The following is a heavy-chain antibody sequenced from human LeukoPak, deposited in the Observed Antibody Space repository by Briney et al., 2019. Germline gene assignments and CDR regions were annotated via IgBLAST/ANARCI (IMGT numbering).Heavy chain of an antibody. CDR3: ARSRRNDYGDYVAFDI. D-gene: IGHD4-17*01. CDR1: GFTFSSYS. CDR2: ISSSSSYI. J-gene: IGHJ3*02. V-gene: IGHV3-21*01. Sequence: GGSLRLSCAASGFTFSSYSMNWVRQAPGKGLEWVSSISSSSSYIYYADSVKGRFTISRDNAKNSMYLQMNSLRAEDTAVYYCARSRRNDYGDYVAFDIWGQGTMVTVSS.